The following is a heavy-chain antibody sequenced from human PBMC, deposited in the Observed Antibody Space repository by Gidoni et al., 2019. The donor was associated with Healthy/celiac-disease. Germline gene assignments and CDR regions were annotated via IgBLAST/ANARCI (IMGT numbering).Heavy chain of an antibody. CDR2: INPSGGST. V-gene: IGHV1-46*01. CDR1: GYTFTSYY. D-gene: IGHD4-17*01. Sequence: QVQLVQSGAEVKKPGASVKVSCKASGYTFTSYYMHWVRQAPGQGLEWMGIINPSGGSTSYAQKFQGRVTMTRDTSTSTVYMELSSLRSEDTAVYYCARGGEDYGDYRAFDIWGQGTMVTVSS. J-gene: IGHJ3*02. CDR3: ARGGEDYGDYRAFDI.